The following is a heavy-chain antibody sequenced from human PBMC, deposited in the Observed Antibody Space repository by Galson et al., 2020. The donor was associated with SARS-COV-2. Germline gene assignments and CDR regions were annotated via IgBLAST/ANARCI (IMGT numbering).Heavy chain of an antibody. D-gene: IGHD5-12*01. V-gene: IGHV3-30*18. CDR1: GVTFRNYG. Sequence: GESLKISCAASGVTFRNYGIHWVRQAPGKGLEWVAAISSDGRNEHYADSVKGRFTISRDNSKNTLYLQMNNLRGEDTAVYYCAKAIVATIGVDYWGQGTLVTVSS. CDR2: ISSDGRNE. CDR3: AKAIVATIGVDY. J-gene: IGHJ4*02.